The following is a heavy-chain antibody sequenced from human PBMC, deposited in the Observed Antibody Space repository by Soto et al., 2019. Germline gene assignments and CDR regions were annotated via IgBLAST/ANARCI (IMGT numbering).Heavy chain of an antibody. J-gene: IGHJ4*02. CDR2: ISDSGGNT. V-gene: IGHV3-23*01. CDR3: SKGTIATGSLRHDC. D-gene: IGHD3-9*01. CDR1: GFTFSSIA. Sequence: GGSLRLSCAASGFTFSSIAMSWVRQAPGKGLEWVSAISDSGGNTHYADSVEGRFTISRDNSRNTLYLQMNSLRVEDTAVYYCSKGTIATGSLRHDCWGQGTLVTVSS.